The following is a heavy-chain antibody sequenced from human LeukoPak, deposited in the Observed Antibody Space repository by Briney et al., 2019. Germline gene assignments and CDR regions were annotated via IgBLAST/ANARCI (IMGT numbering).Heavy chain of an antibody. V-gene: IGHV3-9*01. CDR3: AKDASYYYDSSGYRQADAFDI. D-gene: IGHD3-22*01. CDR2: INWNSGSL. Sequence: GGSLRLSCAASGFTFDDYAMHWVRQAPGKGLEWVSGINWNSGSLGYADSVKGRFTISRDNSKNTLYLQMNSLRAEDTAVYYCAKDASYYYDSSGYRQADAFDIWGQGTMVTVSS. CDR1: GFTFDDYA. J-gene: IGHJ3*02.